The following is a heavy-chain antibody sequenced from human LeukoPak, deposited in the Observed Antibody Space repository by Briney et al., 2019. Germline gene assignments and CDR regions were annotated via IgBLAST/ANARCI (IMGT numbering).Heavy chain of an antibody. CDR2: INTDGSST. CDR1: GFTFSSYW. J-gene: IGHJ6*02. V-gene: IGHV3-74*01. D-gene: IGHD2-2*02. Sequence: GGSLRLSCAASGFTFSSYWVHWVRQAPGKGLVWVSRINTDGSSTSYADSVKGRFTISRDNAKNTLYLQMNSLRAEDTAVYYCAKNPYTPAYYYYGMDVWGQGTTVTVSS. CDR3: AKNPYTPAYYYYGMDV.